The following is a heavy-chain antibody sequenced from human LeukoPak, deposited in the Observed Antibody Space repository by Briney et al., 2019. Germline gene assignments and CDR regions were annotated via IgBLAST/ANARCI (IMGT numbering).Heavy chain of an antibody. CDR1: GFTFSSYS. CDR2: ISSSSYI. J-gene: IGHJ4*02. D-gene: IGHD6-13*01. Sequence: PGGSLRLSCAASGFTFSSYSMNWVRQAPGKGLEWVSSISSSSYIYYADSVKGRFTISRDNAKNSLYLQMNSLRAEDTAVYYCARTSGSSWSFDYWGQGTLVTVSS. CDR3: ARTSGSSWSFDY. V-gene: IGHV3-21*01.